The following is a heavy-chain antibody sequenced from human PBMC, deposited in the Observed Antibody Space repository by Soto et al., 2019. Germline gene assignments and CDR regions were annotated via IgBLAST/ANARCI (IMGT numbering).Heavy chain of an antibody. CDR1: GGTFSSYA. V-gene: IGHV1-69*13. CDR3: ARDSVVATHAFDI. D-gene: IGHD1-26*01. CDR2: IIPIFATA. Sequence: SVKVSCKASGGTFSSYAISWVRQAPGQGLEWMGGIIPIFATANYAQKFQGRVTITADDSTNTAYMELSSLRSEDTAVYYCARDSVVATHAFDIWGQGTMVTVSS. J-gene: IGHJ3*02.